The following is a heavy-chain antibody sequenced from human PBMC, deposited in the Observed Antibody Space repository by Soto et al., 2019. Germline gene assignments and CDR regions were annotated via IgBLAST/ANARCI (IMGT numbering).Heavy chain of an antibody. D-gene: IGHD6-19*01. CDR1: GYTFTGYY. CDR2: INPNSGGT. J-gene: IGHJ4*02. CDR3: ARELAVAGTGGFDY. V-gene: IGHV1-2*04. Sequence: ASVKVSCKASGYTFTGYYMHWVRQAPGQGLEWMGWINPNSGGTNYAQKFQGWVTMTRDTSISTAYMELSRLRSDDTAVYYCARELAVAGTGGFDYWGQGTLVTVSS.